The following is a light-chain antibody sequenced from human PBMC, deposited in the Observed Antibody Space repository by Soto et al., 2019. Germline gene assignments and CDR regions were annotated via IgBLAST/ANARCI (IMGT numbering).Light chain of an antibody. J-gene: IGKJ1*01. CDR3: QQYSNWPSWT. CDR2: GAS. Sequence: EILMMQYPATLSVSPGERATVSCRASQSVSSNLAWYQQKPGQAPRLLIYGASTRATGIPARFSGSGSGTEFTLSINSLQSEYFAVYYCQQYSNWPSWTFGQGTKVEIK. V-gene: IGKV3-15*01. CDR1: QSVSSN.